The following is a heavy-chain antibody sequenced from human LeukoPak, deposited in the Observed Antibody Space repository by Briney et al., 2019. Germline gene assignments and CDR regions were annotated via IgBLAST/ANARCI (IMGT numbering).Heavy chain of an antibody. CDR3: ARDYCSGGSCSTYNWFDP. Sequence: ASVKVSCKASGYTFTSYGISWVRQAPGQGLEWMGWISAYNGNTNYAQKLQGRVTMTTDTSTSTAYMELRSLRSDDTAVYYCARDYCSGGSCSTYNWFDPWGQGTLVTVS. D-gene: IGHD2-15*01. CDR2: ISAYNGNT. V-gene: IGHV1-18*01. CDR1: GYTFTSYG. J-gene: IGHJ5*02.